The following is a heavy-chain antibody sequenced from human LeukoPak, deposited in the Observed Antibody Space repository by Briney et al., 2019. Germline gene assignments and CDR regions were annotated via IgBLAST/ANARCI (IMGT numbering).Heavy chain of an antibody. CDR3: ARGLGIGDPNWFDP. CDR1: GFTFDDFG. D-gene: IGHD2-21*02. V-gene: IGHV3-20*04. Sequence: GGSLRLSCAASGFTFDDFGMTWVRRVPGKGLEGVTGINWNGDRISYVDSVKGRFTISRDNAKNSLYLQMNSLRVEDTALYYCARGLGIGDPNWFDPWGQGTVVIVSS. J-gene: IGHJ5*02. CDR2: INWNGDRI.